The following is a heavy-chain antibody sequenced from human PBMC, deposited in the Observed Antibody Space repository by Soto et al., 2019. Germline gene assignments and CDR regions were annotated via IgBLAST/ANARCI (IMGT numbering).Heavy chain of an antibody. D-gene: IGHD2-21*02. CDR3: ARIYCGGYCHRDWYFGL. CDR2: IYYNGTT. J-gene: IGHJ2*01. V-gene: IGHV4-30-4*01. Sequence: QVQLQESGPGLVKPSQTLSLICSVSGASISSADYYWGWIRQPPGKGLEWIGYIYYNGTTYYNPSLKARCSISVRTSKKQFSLKLSSGTAAVTALYYCARIYCGGYCHRDWYFGLWGRGTLVTVSS. CDR1: GASISSADYY.